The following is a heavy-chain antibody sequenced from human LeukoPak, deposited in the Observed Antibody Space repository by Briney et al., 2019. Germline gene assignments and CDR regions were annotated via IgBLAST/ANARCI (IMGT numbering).Heavy chain of an antibody. V-gene: IGHV4-61*01. J-gene: IGHJ3*02. CDR2: IYYSGST. D-gene: IGHD5-24*01. Sequence: SETLSLTCTVSGGSISSSSYYWSWIRQPPGKGLEWIGYIYYSGSTNYNPSLKSRVTISVDTSKNQFSLKLSSVTAADTAVYYCARESPPEMATTGAFDIWGQGTMVTVSS. CDR3: ARESPPEMATTGAFDI. CDR1: GGSISSSSYY.